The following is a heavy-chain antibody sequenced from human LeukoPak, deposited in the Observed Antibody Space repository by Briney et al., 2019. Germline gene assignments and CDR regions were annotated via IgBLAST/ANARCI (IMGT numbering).Heavy chain of an antibody. Sequence: SETLSLTCTVSGGSISSYYWSWIRQPPGKGLEWIGYIYYSGSTNYNPSLKSRVTISVDTSKNQFSLKLSSVTAADTAVYFCARDSHAYFDAFDIWGQGTMVTVSS. CDR3: ARDSHAYFDAFDI. J-gene: IGHJ3*02. V-gene: IGHV4-59*12. CDR1: GGSISSYY. D-gene: IGHD2/OR15-2a*01. CDR2: IYYSGST.